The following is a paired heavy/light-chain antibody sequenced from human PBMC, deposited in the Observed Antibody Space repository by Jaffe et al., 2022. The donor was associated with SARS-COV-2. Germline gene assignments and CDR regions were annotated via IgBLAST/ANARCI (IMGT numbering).Heavy chain of an antibody. D-gene: IGHD4-17*01. CDR3: ATYGDNDAFDI. J-gene: IGHJ3*02. V-gene: IGHV3-7*01. CDR1: GFTFSSYW. Sequence: EVQLVESGGGLVQPGGSLRLSCAASGFTFSSYWMSWVRQAPGKGLEWVANIKQDGSEKYYVDSVKGRFTISRDNAKNSLYLQMNSLRAEDTAVYYCATYGDNDAFDIWGQGTMVTVSS. CDR2: IKQDGSEK.
Light chain of an antibody. V-gene: IGLV3-21*02. CDR3: QVWDSSSDLSWV. Sequence: SYVLTQPPSVSVAPGQTARITCGGNNIGSKSVHWYQQKPGQAPVLVVYDDSDRPSGIPERFSGSNSGNTATLTISRVEAGDEADYYCQVWDSSSDLSWVFGGGTKLTVL. J-gene: IGLJ3*02. CDR2: DDS. CDR1: NIGSKS.